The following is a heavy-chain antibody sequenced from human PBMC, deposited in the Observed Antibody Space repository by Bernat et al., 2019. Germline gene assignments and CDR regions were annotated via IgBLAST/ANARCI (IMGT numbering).Heavy chain of an antibody. CDR2: ISSSSSYI. CDR1: GFTFSSYS. Sequence: VQLVESGGGVVQPGRSLRLSCAASGFTFSSYSMNWVRQAPGKGLEWVSSISSSSSYIYYADSVKGRFTISRDNAKNSLYLQMNSLRAEDTAVYYCARDYGDSYYYYYYMDVWGKGTTVTVSS. V-gene: IGHV3-21*01. J-gene: IGHJ6*03. CDR3: ARDYGDSYYYYYYMDV. D-gene: IGHD4-17*01.